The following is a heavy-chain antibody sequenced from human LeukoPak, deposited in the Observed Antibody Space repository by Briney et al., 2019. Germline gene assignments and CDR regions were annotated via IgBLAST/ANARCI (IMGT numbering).Heavy chain of an antibody. Sequence: GGSLRLSCVASGFTFSNYWMNWVRQAPGKGLEWVANIKQDGSEKYYVDSVKGRFTISRDNAKNSLYLHMNSLRDEDTAVYYCATRGFPWGQGTLVTVSS. CDR1: GFTFSNYW. V-gene: IGHV3-7*01. CDR2: IKQDGSEK. J-gene: IGHJ5*02. CDR3: ATRGFP. D-gene: IGHD2-15*01.